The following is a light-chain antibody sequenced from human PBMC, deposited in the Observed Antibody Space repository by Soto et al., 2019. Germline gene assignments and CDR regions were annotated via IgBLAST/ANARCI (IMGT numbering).Light chain of an antibody. CDR2: DAS. CDR3: QHYNSYPWT. J-gene: IGKJ1*01. Sequence: DIQMTQSPSTLSASVGDRVTITCRASQSINNWLAWYQQKPGKAPKLLIYDASSLESGVPSRFSGSGSGTQFTLTISSLQPDDFATFYCQHYNSYPWTFGQGTKVDIK. CDR1: QSINNW. V-gene: IGKV1-5*01.